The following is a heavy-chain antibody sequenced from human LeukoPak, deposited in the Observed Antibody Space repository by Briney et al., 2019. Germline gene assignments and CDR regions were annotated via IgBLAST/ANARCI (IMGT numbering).Heavy chain of an antibody. CDR3: AKGGVAPDY. J-gene: IGHJ4*02. V-gene: IGHV3-30*02. Sequence: PGGSLRLSCAASGFTFSTYAMHWDRQAPGKGLEWVAFIRLDGSDKYYADSVKGRFTISRDNSKNTLYLQMNSLRAEDTAVYYCAKGGVAPDYWGQGTLVTVSS. CDR2: IRLDGSDK. D-gene: IGHD2-21*01. CDR1: GFTFSTYA.